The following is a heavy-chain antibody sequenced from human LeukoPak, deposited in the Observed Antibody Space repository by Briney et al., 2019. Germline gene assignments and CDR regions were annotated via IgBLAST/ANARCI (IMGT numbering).Heavy chain of an antibody. CDR3: ARDQAIVASANWLDP. CDR2: INTNTGNP. V-gene: IGHV7-4-1*02. CDR1: GYTFTSYA. J-gene: IGHJ5*02. Sequence: ASVKVSCKASGYTFTSYAINWVRQAPGQGLEWMGWINTNTGNPTYAQGFTGRFVFSLDTSVSTAYLQIRSLKAEDNAVYYRARDQAIVASANWLDPWGQGALVTVSS. D-gene: IGHD2-2*01.